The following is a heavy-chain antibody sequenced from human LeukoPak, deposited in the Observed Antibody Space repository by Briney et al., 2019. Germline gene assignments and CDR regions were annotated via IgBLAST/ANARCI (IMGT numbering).Heavy chain of an antibody. D-gene: IGHD3-3*01. Sequence: SETLSLTCTVSGGSVSSGSYYWSWIRQPPGKGLEWIGYIYYSGSTNYNPSLKSRVTISVDTSKNQFSLKLSSVTAEDTAVYYCARGTTTIFGVVIPYYFDYWGQGTLVTVSS. CDR3: ARGTTTIFGVVIPYYFDY. CDR1: GGSVSSGSYY. V-gene: IGHV4-61*01. CDR2: IYYSGST. J-gene: IGHJ4*02.